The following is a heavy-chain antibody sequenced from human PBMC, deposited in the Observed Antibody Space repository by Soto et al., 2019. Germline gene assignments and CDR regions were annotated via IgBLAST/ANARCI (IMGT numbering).Heavy chain of an antibody. V-gene: IGHV4-39*01. CDR3: ARVIAVNYYYYGMDV. CDR1: GGSISSSSYY. J-gene: IGHJ6*02. CDR2: IYYSGST. Sequence: SETLSLTCTVSGGSISSSSYYWGWIRQPPGKGLEWIGTIYYSGSTYYNPSLKSRVTISVDTSKNQFSLKLCSVTAADTAVYYCARVIAVNYYYYGMDVWGQGTMVTVSS. D-gene: IGHD6-19*01.